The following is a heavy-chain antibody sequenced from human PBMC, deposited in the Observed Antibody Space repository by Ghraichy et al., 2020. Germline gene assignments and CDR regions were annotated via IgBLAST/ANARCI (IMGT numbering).Heavy chain of an antibody. D-gene: IGHD1-1*01. V-gene: IGHV1-46*01. CDR1: GYTFTNYY. CDR2: INPSGGST. CDR3: ARVDWNHVRDY. J-gene: IGHJ4*02. Sequence: ASVKVSCKASGYTFTNYYMHWVRQAPGQGLEWMGIINPSGGSTSYAQQFQGRVTMTRDTSTSTVYMELSSLRSEDTAVYYCARVDWNHVRDYWGQGTLVTVSS.